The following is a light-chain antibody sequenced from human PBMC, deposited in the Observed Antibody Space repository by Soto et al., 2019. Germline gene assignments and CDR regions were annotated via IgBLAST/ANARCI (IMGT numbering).Light chain of an antibody. J-gene: IGKJ5*01. Sequence: DIVMTQTPLSLSVTHGQPAATSFKSSKSLLDSDGKTFLYWYVHKPGHPTQLMIYEVSNRFDGVPDRCSGSVSETDFTLKLRRVEAEDVGVYYCMQGTHWPPITFGQGTRLE. CDR1: KSLLDSDGKTF. CDR3: MQGTHWPPIT. V-gene: IGKV2-29*03. CDR2: EVS.